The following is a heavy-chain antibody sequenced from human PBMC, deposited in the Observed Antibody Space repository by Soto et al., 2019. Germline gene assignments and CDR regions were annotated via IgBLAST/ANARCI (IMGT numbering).Heavy chain of an antibody. D-gene: IGHD1-26*01. CDR1: GFTFSSYG. CDR2: IWYDGSSK. CDR3: ARSKWQQRHYRYGMDV. J-gene: IGHJ6*02. V-gene: IGHV3-33*01. Sequence: QVQLVESGGGVVQPGRSLRLSCAASGFTFSSYGMHWVRQAPGKGLEWVAVIWYDGSSKYYADSVKGRFTISRDNSKNTPYLPMNSLRAEDMAVYYCARSKWQQRHYRYGMDVWGQGANVTVSS.